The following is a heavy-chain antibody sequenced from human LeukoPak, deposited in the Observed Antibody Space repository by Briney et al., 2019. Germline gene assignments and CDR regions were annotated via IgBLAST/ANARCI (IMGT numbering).Heavy chain of an antibody. CDR2: ISGNGGST. J-gene: IGHJ4*02. CDR1: GFTFSSYA. V-gene: IGHV3-23*01. CDR3: AKDISEARDYFDY. Sequence: GGSLRLSCAASGFTFSSYAMSWVRQAPGKGLEWVAAISGNGGSTYYADSVKGRFTISRDNSKNTLSLQMNSLRAEDTAVYYCAKDISEARDYFDYWGQGTLVTVSS.